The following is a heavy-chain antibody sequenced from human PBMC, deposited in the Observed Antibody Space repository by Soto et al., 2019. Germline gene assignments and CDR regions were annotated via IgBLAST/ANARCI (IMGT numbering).Heavy chain of an antibody. Sequence: TLSLTCTSGRISISSVSISSSHSSWLRKATGKGLEWIGTVHHSGSTSYHPSLKSRVTISVDTSKNQFSLRLRSVTAADTAVYYCARIPYSSASFDYWGQGNLVT. J-gene: IGHJ4*02. CDR3: ARIPYSSASFDY. D-gene: IGHD6-19*01. CDR2: VHHSGST. CDR1: RISISSVSISSSH. V-gene: IGHV4-61*01.